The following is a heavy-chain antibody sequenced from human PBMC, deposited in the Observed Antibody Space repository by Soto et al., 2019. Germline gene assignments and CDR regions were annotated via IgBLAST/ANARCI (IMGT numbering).Heavy chain of an antibody. Sequence: GGSLRLSCAASGFTFSSYAMHWVRQAPGKGLEWVAVISYDGSNKYYADSVKGRFTISRDNSKNTLYLQMNSLRAEDTAVYYCILMMGLFAIWGQGTMVTVSS. J-gene: IGHJ3*02. V-gene: IGHV3-30-3*01. CDR2: ISYDGSNK. D-gene: IGHD3-9*01. CDR3: ILMMGLFAI. CDR1: GFTFSSYA.